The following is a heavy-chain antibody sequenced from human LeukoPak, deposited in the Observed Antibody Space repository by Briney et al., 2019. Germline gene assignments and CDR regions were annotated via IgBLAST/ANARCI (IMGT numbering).Heavy chain of an antibody. J-gene: IGHJ4*02. CDR2: IYPGDSDT. Sequence: GESLKISCKGSGYSFIKYWIAGVRQMPGKGPEWLGIIYPGDSDTRYSPSFQGQVTISADKSSNPAYLQWSSLKASDTAMYYCARSHSSGWSGGFDYWGQGTLVTVSS. D-gene: IGHD6-19*01. CDR1: GYSFIKYW. CDR3: ARSHSSGWSGGFDY. V-gene: IGHV5-51*01.